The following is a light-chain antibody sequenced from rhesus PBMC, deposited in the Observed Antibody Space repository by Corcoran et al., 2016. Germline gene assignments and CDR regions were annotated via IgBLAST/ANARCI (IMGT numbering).Light chain of an antibody. J-gene: IGKJ2*01. CDR1: QGISNK. CDR3: QHGYGTPYS. Sequence: DIHMTQSPSSLSASEGDTVTITCRASQGISNKLAWYQQKPGKVPKLLIYYASTLQSGVPSSFSGSGGGTDFILTISSLQPEDFATYYCQHGYGTPYSFGRGTKVEIK. V-gene: IGKV1S15*01. CDR2: YAS.